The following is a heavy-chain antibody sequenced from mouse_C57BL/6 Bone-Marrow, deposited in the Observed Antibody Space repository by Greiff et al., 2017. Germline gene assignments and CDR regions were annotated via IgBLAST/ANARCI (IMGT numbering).Heavy chain of an antibody. CDR2: IYPGDGDT. D-gene: IGHD2-3*01. J-gene: IGHJ2*01. Sequence: VQLQQSGAELVKPGASVKISCKASGYAFSSSWMNWVKQRPGKGLEWIGQIYPGDGDTNYNGKFKGKATLTADKSSSTAYMQLSSLTSEDSAVYFCARFGYYYFDYWGQGTTLTVSS. V-gene: IGHV1-80*01. CDR1: GYAFSSSW. CDR3: ARFGYYYFDY.